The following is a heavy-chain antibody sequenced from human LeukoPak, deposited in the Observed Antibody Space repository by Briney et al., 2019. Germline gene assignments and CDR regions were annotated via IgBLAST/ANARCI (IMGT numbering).Heavy chain of an antibody. J-gene: IGHJ4*02. CDR1: GFTLSSYS. V-gene: IGHV3-21*01. Sequence: PGGSLRLSCAASGFTLSSYSMNWVGQAPGKGLEGVSSISSSSSYIYYADSVKGRFTISRDNSENTLYLQMNSLRAEDTALYYCASDGIAVDRGIGYFDYWGQGTLVTVSS. CDR2: ISSSSSYI. CDR3: ASDGIAVDRGIGYFDY. D-gene: IGHD6-13*01.